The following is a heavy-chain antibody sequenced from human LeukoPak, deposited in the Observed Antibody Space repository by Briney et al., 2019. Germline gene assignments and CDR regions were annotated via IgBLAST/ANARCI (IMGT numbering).Heavy chain of an antibody. J-gene: IGHJ6*02. Sequence: GGSLRLSCAASGFIFSTYAMTWVRQAPGKGLEWVASIDGGGGDTYHSDSVKGRFTISRDNSTNTLYLQMNSLRADDTAVYYCGKPAKYWLVRGNGVDVWGQGTTVTVSS. CDR3: GKPAKYWLVRGNGVDV. V-gene: IGHV3-23*01. CDR1: GFIFSTYA. CDR2: IDGGGGDT. D-gene: IGHD6-19*01.